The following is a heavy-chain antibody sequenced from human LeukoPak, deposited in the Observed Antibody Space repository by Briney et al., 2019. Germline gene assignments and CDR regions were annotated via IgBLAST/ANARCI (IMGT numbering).Heavy chain of an antibody. CDR3: ARGDLFSLVPQKLYCYFVS. CDR2: INHSGST. D-gene: IGHD3-10*01. CDR1: GGSFSGYY. Sequence: PSETLSLTCAVYGGSFSGYYWSWIRQPPGKGLEWIGEINHSGSTNYNPSLKSRVTISVDTSKNQFSLKLSSVTAADTAVYYCARGDLFSLVPQKLYCYFVSWGGGTLVT. V-gene: IGHV4-34*01. J-gene: IGHJ2*01.